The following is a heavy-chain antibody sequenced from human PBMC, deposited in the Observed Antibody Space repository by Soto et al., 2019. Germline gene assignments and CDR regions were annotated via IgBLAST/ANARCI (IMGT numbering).Heavy chain of an antibody. CDR3: AREGYSYGLWYFDL. J-gene: IGHJ2*01. V-gene: IGHV3-66*01. Sequence: GGSLRLSCAASGFTVSSNYMSWVRQAPGKGLEWVSVIYSGGSTYYADSVKGRFTISRDNSKNTLYLQMNSLRAEDTAVYYCAREGYSYGLWYFDLWGRGTLVTVSS. D-gene: IGHD5-18*01. CDR1: GFTVSSNY. CDR2: IYSGGST.